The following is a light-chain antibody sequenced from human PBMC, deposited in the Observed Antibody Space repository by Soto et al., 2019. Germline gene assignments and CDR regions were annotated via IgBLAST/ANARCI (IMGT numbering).Light chain of an antibody. V-gene: IGKV1-5*03. CDR3: QQYNSYSEA. J-gene: IGKJ1*01. CDR1: QSISSW. CDR2: KAS. Sequence: EIQMTESPSTLSASVGGRVTITCRASQSISSWLAWYQQKPGKAPKILIYKASNLESGVPSRFRGSGSGTEFTLTISSLKSDDFETYYCQQYNSYSEAFGQGTKVDIK.